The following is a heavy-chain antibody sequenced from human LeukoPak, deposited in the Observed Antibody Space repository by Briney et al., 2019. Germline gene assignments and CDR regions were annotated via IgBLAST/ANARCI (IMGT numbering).Heavy chain of an antibody. CDR2: IYYIGSA. CDR1: GGSISINY. CDR3: ARHVVRLGYSYGMDV. D-gene: IGHD3-16*01. Sequence: SETLSLTCTVSGGSISINYWSWIRQPPGKGLEWIGYIYYIGSANYNPSLKSRVTISLDTPKNQFSLKLSSVTAADTAVYYCARHVVRLGYSYGMDVWGQGTTVTVSS. V-gene: IGHV4-59*08. J-gene: IGHJ6*02.